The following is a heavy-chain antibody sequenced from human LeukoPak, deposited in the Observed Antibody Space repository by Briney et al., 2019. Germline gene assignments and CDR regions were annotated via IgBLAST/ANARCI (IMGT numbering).Heavy chain of an antibody. CDR1: GGTFSSYA. J-gene: IGHJ4*02. CDR2: IIPICGIA. CDR3: AREYDSSGYYYGPYFDY. D-gene: IGHD3-22*01. Sequence: SVKVSCKASGGTFSSYAISWVRQAPGQGLEWMGGIIPICGIANYAQKFQGRVTITTDESTSTAYMELSSLRSEDTAVYYCAREYDSSGYYYGPYFDYWGQGTLVTVSS. V-gene: IGHV1-69*05.